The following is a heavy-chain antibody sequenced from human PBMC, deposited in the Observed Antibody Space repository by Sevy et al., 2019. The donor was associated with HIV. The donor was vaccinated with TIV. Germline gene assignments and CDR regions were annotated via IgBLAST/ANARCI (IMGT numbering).Heavy chain of an antibody. CDR1: GFTVSSNY. V-gene: IGHV3-53*01. Sequence: GGSLRLSCAASGFTVSSNYMSWVRQAPGKGLEWVSVIYSGGSTYYADSVKGRFPISRDNSKNTLYLQMNSLRAEDTAVYYCARGPHMVRGVPMDVWGQGTTVTVSS. CDR3: ARGPHMVRGVPMDV. J-gene: IGHJ6*02. D-gene: IGHD3-10*01. CDR2: IYSGGST.